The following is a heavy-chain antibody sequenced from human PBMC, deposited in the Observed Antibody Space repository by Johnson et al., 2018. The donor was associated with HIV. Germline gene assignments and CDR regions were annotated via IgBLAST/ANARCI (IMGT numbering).Heavy chain of an antibody. CDR3: ARGYWVVIALLDAFDI. J-gene: IGHJ3*02. Sequence: QVQLVESGGGVVQPGRSLRLSCAASGFTFSSYAMHWVRQAPGKGLEWVAVISYDGSNKYYADSVKGRFTISRDNSKNTLYLQMNSLRAEDTAVYYCARGYWVVIALLDAFDIWGQGTMVTVSS. CDR2: ISYDGSNK. CDR1: GFTFSSYA. D-gene: IGHD2-21*01. V-gene: IGHV3-30*04.